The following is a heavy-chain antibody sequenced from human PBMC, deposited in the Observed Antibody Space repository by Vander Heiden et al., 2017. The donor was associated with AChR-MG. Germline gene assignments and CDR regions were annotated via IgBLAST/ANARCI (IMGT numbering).Heavy chain of an antibody. V-gene: IGHV3-23*01. CDR2: ISGSGGST. D-gene: IGHD1-26*01. Sequence: EVQLLESGGGLVQPGGSLRLSCAASGFTFSSYAMSWVRQAPGKGLEWVSAISGSGGSTYYADAVKGRFTISRDNSKNTLYLQMNSMRAEDTAVYYCRMFQWELRNDAFDIWGQGTMVTVSS. J-gene: IGHJ3*02. CDR3: RMFQWELRNDAFDI. CDR1: GFTFSSYA.